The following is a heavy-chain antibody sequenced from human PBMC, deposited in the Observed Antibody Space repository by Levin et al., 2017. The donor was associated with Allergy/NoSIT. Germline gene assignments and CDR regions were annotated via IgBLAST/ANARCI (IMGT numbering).Heavy chain of an antibody. CDR2: IYSGGST. CDR3: ARDRSLYDRYGMDV. D-gene: IGHD5/OR15-5a*01. J-gene: IGHJ6*02. Sequence: GGSLRLSCAASGFSVSSNYMSWVRQAPGKGLEWVSVIYSGGSTYYADSVKGRFTISRDNSKNTLYLQMNSLRAEDTAVYYCARDRSLYDRYGMDVWGQGTTVTVSS. V-gene: IGHV3-66*01. CDR1: GFSVSSNY.